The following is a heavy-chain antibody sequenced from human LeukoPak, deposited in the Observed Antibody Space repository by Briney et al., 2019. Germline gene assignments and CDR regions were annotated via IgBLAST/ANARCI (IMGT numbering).Heavy chain of an antibody. J-gene: IGHJ4*02. CDR2: IYYSGST. Sequence: PETLSLTCTVSGGSISSSSYYWGWIRQPPGKGLEWIGSIYYSGSTYYNPSLKSRVTISVDTSKNQFSLKLSSVTAADTAVYYRARIGVITTRYYFDYWGQGTLVTVSS. D-gene: IGHD3-22*01. CDR3: ARIGVITTRYYFDY. V-gene: IGHV4-39*07. CDR1: GGSISSSSYY.